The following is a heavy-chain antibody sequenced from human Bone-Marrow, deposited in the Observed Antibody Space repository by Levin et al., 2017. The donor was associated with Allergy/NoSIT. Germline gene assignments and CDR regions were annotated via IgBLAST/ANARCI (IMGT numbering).Heavy chain of an antibody. CDR1: GASMNNYY. Sequence: SETLSLTCTVSGASMNNYYWSWIRQPPGKGLEWIGYTYYNGNTNYHPSLKSRVTISVDTSKNQFSLNLKSVTAADTALYYCARDKSGPYFSFEDWGQGTLVTVSS. J-gene: IGHJ4*02. D-gene: IGHD1-26*01. CDR2: TYYNGNT. V-gene: IGHV4-59*01. CDR3: ARDKSGPYFSFED.